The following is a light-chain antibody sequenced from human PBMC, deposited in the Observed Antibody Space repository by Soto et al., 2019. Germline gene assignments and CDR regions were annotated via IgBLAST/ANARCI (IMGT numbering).Light chain of an antibody. CDR2: SFN. V-gene: IGLV1-40*01. Sequence: QSVLTQPPSVSGAPGQTVTISCTGSRSNIGAGYDIHWYQFLPGTAPKLLLYSFNKRPSGIPDRFSGSKSSTSASLAITGLQPEDEADYYCQSYDDSLSGSGVFGTGTKVTVL. CDR1: RSNIGAGYD. J-gene: IGLJ1*01. CDR3: QSYDDSLSGSGV.